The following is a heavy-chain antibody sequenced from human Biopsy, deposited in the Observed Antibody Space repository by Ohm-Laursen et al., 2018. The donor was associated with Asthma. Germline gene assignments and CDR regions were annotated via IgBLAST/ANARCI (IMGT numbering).Heavy chain of an antibody. V-gene: IGHV3-33*01. CDR2: IWNDGSNK. J-gene: IGHJ4*02. CDR3: ARESSVAGSSDFDY. CDR1: GFTFSSYG. Sequence: SLRLSCTASGFTFSSYGMLWVRQAPGKGLEWVAVIWNDGSNKYYADSVKGRFTISRDNSKNTLYLQMNSLRAEDTAVYYCARESSVAGSSDFDYWGQGTLVTVSS. D-gene: IGHD6-19*01.